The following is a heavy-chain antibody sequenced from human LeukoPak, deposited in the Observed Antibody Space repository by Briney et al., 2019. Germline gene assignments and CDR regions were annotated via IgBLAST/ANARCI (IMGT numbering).Heavy chain of an antibody. J-gene: IGHJ5*02. CDR3: ARDFSSSTGFDP. CDR1: GFTFSSYS. D-gene: IGHD6-6*01. V-gene: IGHV3-21*01. CDR2: ISSSSSYI. Sequence: GGSLRLSCAASGFTFSSYSMNWVRQAPGKGLEWVSSISSSSSYIYYADSVKGRFTISRDNAKNSLYLRMNSLRAEDTAVYYCARDFSSSTGFDPWGQGTLVTVSS.